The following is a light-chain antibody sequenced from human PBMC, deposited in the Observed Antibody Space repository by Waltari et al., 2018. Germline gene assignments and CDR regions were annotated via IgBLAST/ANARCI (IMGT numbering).Light chain of an antibody. CDR3: QQRNKWPVT. J-gene: IGKJ4*01. V-gene: IGKV3-11*01. Sequence: DIVLTQSPATLSLSPGERATLSCWASQSVANYLAWYQQKPGQAPRLLIYDVSNRATDIPARFSGSGFATDFTLTISDLKPEDIAVYYCQQRNKWPVTFGGGTKVEIK. CDR1: QSVANY. CDR2: DVS.